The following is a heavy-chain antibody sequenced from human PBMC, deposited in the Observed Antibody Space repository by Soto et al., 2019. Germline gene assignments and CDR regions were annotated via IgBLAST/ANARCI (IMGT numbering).Heavy chain of an antibody. CDR2: INHSGSA. V-gene: IGHV4-34*01. CDR3: ARVPGP. Sequence: SETLSLTCAVYGESFSRHIWTWIRQTPGKGLQWIGQINHSGSASYNPSLKSRVTISVHTSSSQFSLELSSVTAADTAVYYCARVPGPWGQGTLVTVSS. CDR1: GESFSRHI. J-gene: IGHJ5*02. D-gene: IGHD7-27*01.